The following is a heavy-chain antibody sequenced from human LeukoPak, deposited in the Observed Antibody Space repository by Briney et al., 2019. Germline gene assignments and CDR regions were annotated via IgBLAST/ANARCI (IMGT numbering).Heavy chain of an antibody. V-gene: IGHV6-1*01. D-gene: IGHD6-13*01. Sequence: SQTLSLTCAISGDSVSSNSAAWNWIRQSPSRGLEWLGRTYYRSKWYNDYAVSVTSRITINPDTSKDQFSLRLNPVTPEDTALYYCARDQQHRDEGFDYWGQGTLVTVSS. CDR3: ARDQQHRDEGFDY. J-gene: IGHJ4*02. CDR2: TYYRSKWYN. CDR1: GDSVSSNSAA.